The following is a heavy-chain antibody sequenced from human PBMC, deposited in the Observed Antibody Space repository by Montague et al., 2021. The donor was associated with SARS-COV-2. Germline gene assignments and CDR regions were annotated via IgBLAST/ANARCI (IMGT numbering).Heavy chain of an antibody. CDR2: IYYSGST. V-gene: IGHV4-59*08. CDR3: ARHMSECSNGICRTYYYYGWDV. D-gene: IGHD2-8*01. J-gene: IGHJ6*02. CDR1: GGSISRSY. Sequence: SETLSLTCTVSGGSISRSYWSWIRQPPGKGLEWIGYIYYSGSTNYNPSLESRVTVSVDRSKNQLSLKLISVTAADTAVYFCARHMSECSNGICRTYYYYGWDVWGQGTTVTVSS.